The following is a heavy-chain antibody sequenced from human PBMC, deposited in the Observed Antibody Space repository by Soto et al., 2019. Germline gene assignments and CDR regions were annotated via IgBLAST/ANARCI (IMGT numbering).Heavy chain of an antibody. CDR2: VNPIVSMT. V-gene: IGHV1-69*02. CDR1: GDTFSFYT. J-gene: IGHJ4*02. Sequence: SVKVSCKASGDTFSFYTINWVRQAPGLGLEWMGRVNPIVSMTNYAQKIKGRVTMTTNNSTSTAYMKLSRLRSEDTAVYYWARTLYGDNVDYWGQGTLVTVSS. CDR3: ARTLYGDNVDY. D-gene: IGHD4-17*01.